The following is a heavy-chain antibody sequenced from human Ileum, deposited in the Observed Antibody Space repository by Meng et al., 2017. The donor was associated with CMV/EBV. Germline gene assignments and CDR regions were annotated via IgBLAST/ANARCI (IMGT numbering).Heavy chain of an antibody. CDR2: FTRSGHI. Sequence: VQHPHWGAGLFKPSETLSLTCAVCGGSFSCYYWSWLRLIQGKGLEWIGEFTRSGHINYNPSLRSRLIISLYTYKNQFSLMLSSVTAADTAVYYCSRLKDYVGNGYYYFDSWGPGTLVTVSS. V-gene: IGHV4-34*01. CDR3: SRLKDYVGNGYYYFDS. D-gene: IGHD3-22*01. CDR1: GGSFSCYY. J-gene: IGHJ4*02.